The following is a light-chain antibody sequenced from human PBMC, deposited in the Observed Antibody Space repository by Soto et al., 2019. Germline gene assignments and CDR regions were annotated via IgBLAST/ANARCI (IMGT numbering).Light chain of an antibody. J-gene: IGKJ1*01. CDR1: QSVSSY. CDR3: QQYNKWPRT. CDR2: DAS. Sequence: EIVVTQSPATLSLSPGERATLSCRASQSVSSYLAWYQQKPGQAPRLLIYDASTRATGIPARYGGSGSGTEFNFTISSLQSEDFAVYFCQQYNKWPRTFGQGTKVDI. V-gene: IGKV3-15*01.